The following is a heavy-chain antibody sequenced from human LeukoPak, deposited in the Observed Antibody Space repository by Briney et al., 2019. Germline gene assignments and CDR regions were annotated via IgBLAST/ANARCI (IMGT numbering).Heavy chain of an antibody. CDR2: ISAYNGNK. Sequence: ASVKVSRQGSCYPLTNYCISRVRQAPGQGAGGVGWISAYNGNKKYAQKLQGRVTMTTDTSTSTAYMELRSLRSDDTAVYYCAREPTAHCSSASCYIRYYYYMDVWGKGTTVTVSS. CDR3: AREPTAHCSSASCYIRYYYYMDV. V-gene: IGHV1-18*01. CDR1: CYPLTNYC. J-gene: IGHJ6*03. D-gene: IGHD2-2*02.